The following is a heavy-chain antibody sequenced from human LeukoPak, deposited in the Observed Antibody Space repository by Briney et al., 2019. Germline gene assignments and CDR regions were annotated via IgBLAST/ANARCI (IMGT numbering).Heavy chain of an antibody. Sequence: SETLSLTCTVSGGSISSYYWSWIRQPPGKGLEWIGYIYYSGSTNYNPSLTSRVTISVDTSKNQFSLKLSSVTAADTAVYYCARDRGGYYGSGSSRWFDPWGQGTLVTVSS. D-gene: IGHD3-10*01. CDR2: IYYSGST. CDR3: ARDRGGYYGSGSSRWFDP. CDR1: GGSISSYY. J-gene: IGHJ5*02. V-gene: IGHV4-59*01.